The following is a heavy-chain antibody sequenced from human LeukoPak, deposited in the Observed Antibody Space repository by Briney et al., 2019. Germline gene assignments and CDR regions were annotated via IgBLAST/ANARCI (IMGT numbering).Heavy chain of an antibody. V-gene: IGHV4-39*07. CDR3: ARDSAVLRFLETNWFDP. CDR2: IYYSGCT. D-gene: IGHD3-3*01. J-gene: IGHJ5*02. Sequence: PSETLSLTCTVSGGSISSSSYYWGWIRQPPGKGLEWIGSIYYSGCTYYNPSLKSRVTISVDTSKNQFSLKLSSVTAADTAVYYCARDSAVLRFLETNWFDPWGQGTLVTVSS. CDR1: GGSISSSSYY.